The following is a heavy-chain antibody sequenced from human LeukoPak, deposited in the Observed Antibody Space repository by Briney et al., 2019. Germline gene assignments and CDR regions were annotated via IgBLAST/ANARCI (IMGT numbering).Heavy chain of an antibody. CDR3: ARAATGGADWFDP. J-gene: IGHJ5*02. Sequence: SETLSLTCTVSGGSISSSSYYWGWIRQPPGKGLEWIGSIYHSGSTYYNPSLKSRVTISVDTSKNQFSLKLSSVTAADTAVYYCARAATGGADWFDPWGQGTLVTVSS. D-gene: IGHD2-15*01. CDR1: GGSISSSSYY. V-gene: IGHV4-39*07. CDR2: IYHSGST.